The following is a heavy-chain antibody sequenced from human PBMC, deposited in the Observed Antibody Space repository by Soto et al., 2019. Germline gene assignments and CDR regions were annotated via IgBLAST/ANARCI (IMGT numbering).Heavy chain of an antibody. V-gene: IGHV4-4*02. Sequence: SETLSLTCAVSSGSISSSNWWSWVRQPPGKGLEWIGEIYHSGSTNYNPSLKSRVTISVDKSKNQFSLKLSSVTAADTAVYYCARDVRLRFLEWFGWFDPWGQGTLVTGSS. CDR1: SGSISSSNW. CDR2: IYHSGST. J-gene: IGHJ5*02. D-gene: IGHD3-3*01. CDR3: ARDVRLRFLEWFGWFDP.